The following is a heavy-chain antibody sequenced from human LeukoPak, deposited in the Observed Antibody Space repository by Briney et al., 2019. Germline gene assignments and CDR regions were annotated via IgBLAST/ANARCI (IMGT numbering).Heavy chain of an antibody. CDR1: GYTFTEHY. J-gene: IGHJ4*02. CDR3: ARDSSAALEF. Sequence: ASVKVSCKASGYTFTEHYIHWVRQAPGQGLEWMGWINPNSGGTNYAQNSQGRVTITRDAPNSIVYMEVSSLSSDDTAVYYCARDSSAALEFWGQGTPVTVSP. CDR2: INPNSGGT. V-gene: IGHV1-2*02. D-gene: IGHD2-2*01.